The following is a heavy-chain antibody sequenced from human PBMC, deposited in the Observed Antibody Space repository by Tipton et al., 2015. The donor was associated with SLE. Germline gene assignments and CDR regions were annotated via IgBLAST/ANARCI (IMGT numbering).Heavy chain of an antibody. V-gene: IGHV3-33*01. Sequence: SGFTFSSYDMHWVRQAPGKGLEWVAVIWYDGSNQYYADSVKGRFTISRDNSKNTLYLQMNSLRAEDTAVYYCARTEYWGQGTLVTVPS. CDR1: GFTFSSYD. CDR3: ARTEY. CDR2: IWYDGSNQ. J-gene: IGHJ4*02.